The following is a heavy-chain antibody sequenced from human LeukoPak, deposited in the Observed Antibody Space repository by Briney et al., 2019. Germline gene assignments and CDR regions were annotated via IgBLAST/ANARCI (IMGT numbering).Heavy chain of an antibody. Sequence: GGSLRLSCAASGFTFSSYAMHWVRQAPGKGLEWVAVISYDGSNKYYADSVKGRFTISRDNSKNTLYLQMNSLRAEDTAVYYCAKDWTARFSSVLGTWGQGTLVTVSS. CDR3: AKDWTARFSSVLGT. J-gene: IGHJ5*02. CDR1: GFTFSSYA. CDR2: ISYDGSNK. D-gene: IGHD6-6*01. V-gene: IGHV3-30-3*01.